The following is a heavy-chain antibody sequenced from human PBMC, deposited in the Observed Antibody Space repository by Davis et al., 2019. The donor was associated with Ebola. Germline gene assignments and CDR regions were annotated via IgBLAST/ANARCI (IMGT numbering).Heavy chain of an antibody. D-gene: IGHD6-19*01. CDR2: IYSGGST. CDR3: ARGRHSSGWYGVDY. CDR1: GCTVSSNY. Sequence: GESLKISCAAPGCTVSSNYMSWVRQAPGKGLEWVSVIYSGGSTYYADSVKGRFTISRDNSKNTLYLQMNSLRAEDTAVYYCARGRHSSGWYGVDYWGQGTLVTVSS. V-gene: IGHV3-53*05. J-gene: IGHJ4*02.